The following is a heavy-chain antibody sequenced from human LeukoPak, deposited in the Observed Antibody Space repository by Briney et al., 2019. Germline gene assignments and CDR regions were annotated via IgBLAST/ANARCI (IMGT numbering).Heavy chain of an antibody. CDR1: GYTFTGYY. Sequence: ASVKVSCKASGYTFTGYYMHWVRQAPGQGLEWMGWINPNSGGTNYAQKFQGRVTMTRDTSISTAYMELSGLRSDDTAVYYCARDGYSSSWYDYWGQGTLVTVSS. J-gene: IGHJ4*02. V-gene: IGHV1-2*02. D-gene: IGHD6-13*01. CDR3: ARDGYSSSWYDY. CDR2: INPNSGGT.